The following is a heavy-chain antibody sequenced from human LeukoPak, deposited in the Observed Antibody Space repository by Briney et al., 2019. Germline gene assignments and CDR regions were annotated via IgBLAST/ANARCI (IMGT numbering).Heavy chain of an antibody. Sequence: ASETLSLTCAVYGGSFSGYYWSWIRQPPGKGLEWIGEINHSGSTNYNPSLKSRVTISVDTSKNQFSLKLSSVTAADTAVYYCARGIIAARHVFGYWGQGTLVTVSS. CDR1: GGSFSGYY. J-gene: IGHJ4*02. V-gene: IGHV4-34*01. D-gene: IGHD6-6*01. CDR2: INHSGST. CDR3: ARGIIAARHVFGY.